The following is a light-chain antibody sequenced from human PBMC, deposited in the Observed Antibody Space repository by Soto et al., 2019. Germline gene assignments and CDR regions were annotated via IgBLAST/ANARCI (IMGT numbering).Light chain of an antibody. CDR1: KSVSSY. V-gene: IGKV3-11*01. CDR2: DAS. J-gene: IGKJ2*01. CDR3: QQSSNWPRT. Sequence: EIVLTQSPATLSLSPGERATLSCRASKSVSSYLAWYQQKPGQAPRLLIYDASNRATGIPARFSGSGSGTDFTLTISSLEPEDFAVYYCQQSSNWPRTFGQGTKLEIK.